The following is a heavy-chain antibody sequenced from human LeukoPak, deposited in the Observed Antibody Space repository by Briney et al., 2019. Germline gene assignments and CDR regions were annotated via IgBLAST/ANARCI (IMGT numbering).Heavy chain of an antibody. J-gene: IGHJ4*02. D-gene: IGHD3-10*01. Sequence: SETLSLTCTVSGDSISTYYWSWIRQPPGKGLEWIGYIYYTGSTNYNPSLESRVTMSLDTSKNQFSLRLSSVTAADTAVYYCARGSMVRGVELDYWGQGTLVTVSS. V-gene: IGHV4-59*08. CDR1: GDSISTYY. CDR3: ARGSMVRGVELDY. CDR2: IYYTGST.